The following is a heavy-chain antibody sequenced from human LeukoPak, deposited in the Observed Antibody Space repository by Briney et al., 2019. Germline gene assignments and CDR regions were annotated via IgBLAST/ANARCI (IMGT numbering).Heavy chain of an antibody. J-gene: IGHJ6*02. V-gene: IGHV1-69*13. CDR2: IIPIFGTA. CDR3: ARVPPYRYGSYGMDV. D-gene: IGHD5-18*01. Sequence: ASVKLSCKASGGTFSSYAISWVRQAPGQGLEWMGGIIPIFGTANYAQQFQGRVTITADESTSTAYMELSRLRSEETAVYYCARVPPYRYGSYGMDVWGQGTTVTVSS. CDR1: GGTFSSYA.